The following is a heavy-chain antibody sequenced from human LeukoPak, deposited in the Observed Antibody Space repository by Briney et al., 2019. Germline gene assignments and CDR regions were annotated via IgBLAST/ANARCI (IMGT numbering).Heavy chain of an antibody. D-gene: IGHD3-10*01. V-gene: IGHV3-30*02. CDR3: AKDKSMVRELDY. J-gene: IGHJ4*02. Sequence: GGSLRLSCTASGFTFSSYGMHWVRQAPGKGLQWLAFIQSDGNNKYYADSVKGRFTISRDNSKNTLFLQMNSLRAEDTAVYYCAKDKSMVRELDYWGQGNLVTVSS. CDR1: GFTFSSYG. CDR2: IQSDGNNK.